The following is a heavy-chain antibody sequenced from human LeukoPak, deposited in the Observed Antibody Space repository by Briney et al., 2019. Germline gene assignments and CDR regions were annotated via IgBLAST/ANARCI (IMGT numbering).Heavy chain of an antibody. D-gene: IGHD3-10*01. Sequence: PGGSLRLSCAASGFTFSSYWMSWVRQAPGKGLEWVANIKQDGSEKYYVDSVKGRFTISRDNAKNSLYLQMNSLRAEDTAVYYCARYARRFGEPRLFDPWGQGTLVTVSS. V-gene: IGHV3-7*01. CDR1: GFTFSSYW. J-gene: IGHJ5*02. CDR2: IKQDGSEK. CDR3: ARYARRFGEPRLFDP.